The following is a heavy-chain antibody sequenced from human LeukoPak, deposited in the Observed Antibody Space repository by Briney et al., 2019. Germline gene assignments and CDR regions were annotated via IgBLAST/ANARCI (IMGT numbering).Heavy chain of an antibody. CDR3: ARAPETPLRGLDAFDI. V-gene: IGHV3-53*01. Sequence: PGGSLRLSCAASGFTFSSYSMNWVRQAPGKGLEWVSIIYSYGSAFYADSVKGRFTISRDDSKNTLYLQMNSLRAEDTAVYYCARAPETPLRGLDAFDIWGQGTMVTVSS. CDR2: IYSYGSA. CDR1: GFTFSSYS. D-gene: IGHD4-17*01. J-gene: IGHJ3*02.